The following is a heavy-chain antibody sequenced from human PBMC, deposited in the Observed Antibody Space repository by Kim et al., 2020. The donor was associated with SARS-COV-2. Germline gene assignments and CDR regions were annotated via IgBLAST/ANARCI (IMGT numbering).Heavy chain of an antibody. Sequence: ASVKVSCKASGYTFINYVMHWVRQAPGQRPEWMGLISIGNDNTKYSQKFQGRVTITRDTSANTAYMELTSLRSEDTAIYYCARGSGWAFDYWGKGTLVTVLS. J-gene: IGHJ4*02. CDR2: ISIGNDNT. V-gene: IGHV1-3*04. CDR1: GYTFINYV. CDR3: ARGSGWAFDY. D-gene: IGHD6-19*01.